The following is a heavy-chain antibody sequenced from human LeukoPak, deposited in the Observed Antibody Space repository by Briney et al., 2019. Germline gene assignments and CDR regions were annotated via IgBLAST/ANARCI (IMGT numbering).Heavy chain of an antibody. Sequence: ASVKVSCKASGGTSSSYAISWVRQAPGQGLEWMGWINPNSGGTNYAQKFQGGVTMTRDTSISTAYMELSRLRSDDTAVYYCAREGHCSSTSCYQDYWGQGTLVTVSS. CDR1: GGTSSSYA. CDR2: INPNSGGT. J-gene: IGHJ4*02. D-gene: IGHD2-2*01. V-gene: IGHV1-2*02. CDR3: AREGHCSSTSCYQDY.